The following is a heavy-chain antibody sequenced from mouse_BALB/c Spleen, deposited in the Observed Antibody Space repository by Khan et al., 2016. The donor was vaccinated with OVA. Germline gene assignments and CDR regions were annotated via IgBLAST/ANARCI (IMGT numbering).Heavy chain of an antibody. V-gene: IGHV2-9*02. CDR1: GFSSTNYG. J-gene: IGHJ4*01. D-gene: IGHD1-1*02. CDR2: IWAGGST. CDR3: ATIVCGKGYYAMDY. Sequence: VQLQESGPGLVAPSQSLSITCTVSGFSSTNYGVNWVRQPPGKGLEWLGVIWAGGSTNYNSALMSRLSISKDKSKSQVFLRMSSLQTDDTAVYYCATIVCGKGYYAMDYWGQGTSVTVSS.